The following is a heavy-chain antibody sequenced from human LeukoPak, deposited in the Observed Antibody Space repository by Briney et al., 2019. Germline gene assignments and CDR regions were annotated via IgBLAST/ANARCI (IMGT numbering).Heavy chain of an antibody. Sequence: PGGSLRLSCAASGFTVSSNYMSWVRQAPGKGLEWVSVIYSGGSTYYADSVKGRFTISRDNSKNSLYLQMNSLRAEDTAVYYCARGSSGWYGGYGDYWGQGTLVTVSS. J-gene: IGHJ4*02. CDR2: IYSGGST. D-gene: IGHD6-19*01. CDR3: ARGSSGWYGGYGDY. V-gene: IGHV3-66*01. CDR1: GFTVSSNY.